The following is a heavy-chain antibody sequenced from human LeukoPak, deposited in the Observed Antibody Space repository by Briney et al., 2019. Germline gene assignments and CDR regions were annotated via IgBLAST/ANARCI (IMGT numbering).Heavy chain of an antibody. J-gene: IGHJ4*02. V-gene: IGHV4-39*01. CDR3: ARFITGGGDFDY. CDR2: TYYSGST. Sequence: SETLSLTCTVSGGSISSSSYSWGWIRQPPGKGLEWIGNTYYSGSTYYNPSLKSRVTISVDTSKNQFSLKLSSVTAADTVVYYCARFITGGGDFDYWGQGTLVTVSS. D-gene: IGHD1-20*01. CDR1: GGSISSSSYS.